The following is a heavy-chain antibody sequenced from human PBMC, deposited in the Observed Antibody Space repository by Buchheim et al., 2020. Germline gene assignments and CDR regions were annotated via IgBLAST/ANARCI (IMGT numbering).Heavy chain of an antibody. J-gene: IGHJ6*02. Sequence: EVQLLESGGGLVQPGGSLRLSCAASGFTFSSYAMSWVRQAPGKGLEWVSAISGSGGSTYYADSVKGRFTISSRNSKNKLYLQMNSLRAEDTAVYYCAKDQWSGYYTHYYYGMDVWGQGTT. CDR3: AKDQWSGYYTHYYYGMDV. V-gene: IGHV3-23*01. CDR1: GFTFSSYA. D-gene: IGHD3-3*01. CDR2: ISGSGGST.